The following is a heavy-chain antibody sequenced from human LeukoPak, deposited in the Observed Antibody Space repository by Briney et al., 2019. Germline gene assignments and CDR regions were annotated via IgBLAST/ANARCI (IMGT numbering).Heavy chain of an antibody. CDR3: AKDSSAGDSSGYSYYFDY. Sequence: GGSLRLSCAASGFIFSNYAMHWVRQAPGKGLEWVAVISYDGSNKYYADSVKGRFTISRDNSKNTLFLQMNSLRTEDTAVYYCAKDSSAGDSSGYSYYFDYWGQGTLVTVSS. CDR2: ISYDGSNK. D-gene: IGHD3-22*01. V-gene: IGHV3-30-3*01. J-gene: IGHJ4*02. CDR1: GFIFSNYA.